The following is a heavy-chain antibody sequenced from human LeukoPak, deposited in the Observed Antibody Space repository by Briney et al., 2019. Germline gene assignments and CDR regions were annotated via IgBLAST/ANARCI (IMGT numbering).Heavy chain of an antibody. J-gene: IGHJ4*02. CDR2: INSDGSSA. Sequence: GGSLRLSCAGSGFTFSSYWMHWVRQAPGKGLVWVSRINSDGSSATYADSVKGRFTISRDNAKNTLYLQMNSLRGEDTAVYYCARDRATAMFDYWAQGTLVTVSS. V-gene: IGHV3-74*01. D-gene: IGHD5-18*01. CDR3: ARDRATAMFDY. CDR1: GFTFSSYW.